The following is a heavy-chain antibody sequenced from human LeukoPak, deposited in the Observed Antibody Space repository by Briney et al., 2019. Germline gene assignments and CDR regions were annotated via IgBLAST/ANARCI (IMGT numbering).Heavy chain of an antibody. Sequence: GGSLRLSCAASGFTFSSYWMHWVRQAPGKGLVWVANIKQGGTEKYYVDSVKGRFTISRDNAKNSLYLQMNSLRAEDTAVYYCAELGITMIGGVWGKGTTVTISS. CDR3: AELGITMIGGV. CDR2: IKQGGTEK. J-gene: IGHJ6*04. CDR1: GFTFSSYW. V-gene: IGHV3-7*01. D-gene: IGHD3-10*02.